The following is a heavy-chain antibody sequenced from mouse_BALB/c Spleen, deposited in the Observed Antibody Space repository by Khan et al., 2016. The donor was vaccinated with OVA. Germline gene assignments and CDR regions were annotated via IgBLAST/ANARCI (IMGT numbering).Heavy chain of an antibody. Sequence: VQLKQSGPSLVKPSQTLSLTCSVTGDSITSGYWCWIRKFPGNKLEYMGYILYSGSTSYNPSLKSRISIHRQTSQNQYSLQLNSVTTEDTATYYCARSTYRYAFAYWGQGTLVTVSA. V-gene: IGHV3-8*02. CDR1: GDSITSGY. J-gene: IGHJ3*01. CDR3: ARSTYRYAFAY. D-gene: IGHD2-14*01. CDR2: ILYSGST.